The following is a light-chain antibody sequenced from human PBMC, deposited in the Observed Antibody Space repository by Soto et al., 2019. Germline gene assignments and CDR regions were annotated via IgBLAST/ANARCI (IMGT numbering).Light chain of an antibody. V-gene: IGLV2-14*01. CDR3: NSYTSADTYV. CDR2: EVN. Sequence: QSVLTQPASVSGSPGQTITISCTGTASDVGGYNRISWYQQPPDKAPKLMIYEVNNRPSGVSNRFSASKSGNTASLTISGLQAEDEADYYCNSYTSADTYVFGSGTKVTVL. CDR1: ASDVGGYNR. J-gene: IGLJ1*01.